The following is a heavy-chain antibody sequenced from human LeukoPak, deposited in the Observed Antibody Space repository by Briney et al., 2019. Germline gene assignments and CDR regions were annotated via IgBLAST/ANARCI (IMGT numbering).Heavy chain of an antibody. V-gene: IGHV4-61*02. CDR2: IYTSGST. D-gene: IGHD3-22*01. J-gene: IGHJ4*02. Sequence: PSETLSLTCTVSGGSISSGSYYWSWFRQPAGKGLEWIGRIYTSGSTNYNPSLKSRVTISVDTSKNQFSLKLSSVTAADTAVYYCARAHYDSDFFDYWGQGTLVTVSS. CDR3: ARAHYDSDFFDY. CDR1: GGSISSGSYY.